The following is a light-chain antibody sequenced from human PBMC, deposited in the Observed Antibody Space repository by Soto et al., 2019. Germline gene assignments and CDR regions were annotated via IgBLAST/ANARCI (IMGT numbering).Light chain of an antibody. CDR1: HSVSSN. V-gene: IGKV3-15*01. J-gene: IGKJ5*01. Sequence: EIVMTQSPATLSVSPGERATLSCRASHSVSSNLAWYQQKPGQAPRLLIYGASTRATGIPARFSGSGSETEFTLTISSLQPEDFATYYCQHHVQSHITLGQGRALEI. CDR3: QHHVQSHIT. CDR2: GAS.